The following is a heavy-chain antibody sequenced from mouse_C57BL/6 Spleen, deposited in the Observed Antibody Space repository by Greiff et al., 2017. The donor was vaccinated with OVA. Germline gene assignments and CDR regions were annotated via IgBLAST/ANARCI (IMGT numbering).Heavy chain of an antibody. CDR2: ISSGGSHT. CDR1: GFTFSSSG. Sequence: EVMLVESGGDLVKPGGSLKLSCAASGFTFSSSGMSWVRQPPDKRLEWVATISSGGSHTYYPESVKGRFTISRDNAKNALDLQMGSLKSEDTAMYYCERPYCDYDGAWFAYWGQGTLVTVSA. CDR3: ERPYCDYDGAWFAY. D-gene: IGHD2-4*01. V-gene: IGHV5-6*01. J-gene: IGHJ3*01.